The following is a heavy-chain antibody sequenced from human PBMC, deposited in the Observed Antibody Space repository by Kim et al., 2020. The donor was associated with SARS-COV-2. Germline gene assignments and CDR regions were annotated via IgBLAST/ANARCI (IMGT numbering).Heavy chain of an antibody. D-gene: IGHD1-1*01. J-gene: IGHJ6*02. Sequence: TGYICYADSVNGRFTLSRDNAKNSLYLQMNSLRAEDTAVYYCASFTTSDVWGQGTTVTVSS. CDR2: TGYI. V-gene: IGHV3-21*01. CDR3: ASFTTSDV.